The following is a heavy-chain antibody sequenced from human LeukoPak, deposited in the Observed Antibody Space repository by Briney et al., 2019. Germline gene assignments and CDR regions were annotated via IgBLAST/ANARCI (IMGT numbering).Heavy chain of an antibody. Sequence: PSETLSLTCTVSGGSISKYYWTWIRQPPGKGLEWIGSIYYSGSTYYNPSLKSRVIISVDTSKNQFSLKLSSVTAADTAVYYCARHSYGAGSFHFDYWGQGTLVTVSS. CDR1: GGSISKYY. V-gene: IGHV4-39*01. CDR3: ARHSYGAGSFHFDY. J-gene: IGHJ4*02. D-gene: IGHD3-10*01. CDR2: IYYSGST.